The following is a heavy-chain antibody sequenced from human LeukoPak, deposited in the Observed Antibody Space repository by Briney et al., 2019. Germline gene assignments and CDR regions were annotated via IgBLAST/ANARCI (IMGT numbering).Heavy chain of an antibody. V-gene: IGHV3-21*01. CDR2: ISSSSSYI. Sequence: GSLRLSCAASGFTFSSYSMNWVRQAPGKGLEWVSSISSSSSYIYYADSVKGRFTISRDNAKNSLYLQMNSLRAEDTAVYYCARDRTPFIRDGFADWGQGTLVTVSS. CDR1: GFTFSSYS. D-gene: IGHD5-24*01. J-gene: IGHJ4*02. CDR3: ARDRTPFIRDGFAD.